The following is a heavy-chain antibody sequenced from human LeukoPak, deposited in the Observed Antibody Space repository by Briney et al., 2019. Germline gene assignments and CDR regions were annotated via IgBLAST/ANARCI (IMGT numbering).Heavy chain of an antibody. CDR1: GFTVSSNY. J-gene: IGHJ4*02. V-gene: IGHV3-66*01. Sequence: EGSLRLPCAASGFTVSSNYVSRVRQAPGKGLEWVSTIYRGGSTYYADSAKGRFTISRDNSKNTVYLQINTLRVEDTAVYYCARGGLETAVKYFFDYWGQGTLITVSS. CDR3: ARGGLETAVKYFFDY. D-gene: IGHD1-1*01. CDR2: IYRGGST.